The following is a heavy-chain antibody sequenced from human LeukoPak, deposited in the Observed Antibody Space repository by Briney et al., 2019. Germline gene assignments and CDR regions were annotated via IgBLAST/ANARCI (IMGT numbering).Heavy chain of an antibody. V-gene: IGHV3-23*01. D-gene: IGHD2-8*02. CDR2: ISCSCVCT. CDR1: GFTFNTYA. J-gene: IGHJ6*03. Sequence: GGSLRLSWAASGFTFNTYAMTWVRQAPGKGLEWVSAISCSCVCTYYADAVKGRFTISRDNSKKPLYLQMDSLRAEDTAVYYCAQGLPAVSVLAGAFYYYSYMAVWGKPTTATV. CDR3: AQGLPAVSVLAGAFYYYSYMAV.